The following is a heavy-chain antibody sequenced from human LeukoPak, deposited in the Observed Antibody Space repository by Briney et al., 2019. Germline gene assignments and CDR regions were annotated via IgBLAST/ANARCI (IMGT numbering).Heavy chain of an antibody. CDR3: AKGLEGVVVITNFDY. CDR1: GFTFSSHA. V-gene: IGHV3-23*01. CDR2: ISGSGGST. Sequence: PGGSLRLSCAASGFTFSSHAMSWVRQAPGKGLEWVSAISGSGGSTYYADSVKGRFTISRDNSKNTLYLQMNSLRAEDTAVYYCAKGLEGVVVITNFDYWGQGTLVTVSS. D-gene: IGHD3-22*01. J-gene: IGHJ4*02.